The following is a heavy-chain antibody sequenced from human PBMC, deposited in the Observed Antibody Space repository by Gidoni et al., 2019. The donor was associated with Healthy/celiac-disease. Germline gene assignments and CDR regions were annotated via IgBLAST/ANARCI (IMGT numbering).Heavy chain of an antibody. CDR3: ARAGGDMVQGVPPGYYYYGMDV. D-gene: IGHD3-10*01. J-gene: IGHJ6*02. CDR1: GFTFSSYD. CDR2: IGTAGDT. V-gene: IGHV3-13*01. Sequence: EVQLVESGGGLVQPGGSLRLSCAASGFTFSSYDMHWVRQATGKGLEWVSAIGTAGDTYYPGSVKGRFTISRENAKNSLYLQMNSLRAGDTAVYYCARAGGDMVQGVPPGYYYYGMDVWGQGTTVTVSS.